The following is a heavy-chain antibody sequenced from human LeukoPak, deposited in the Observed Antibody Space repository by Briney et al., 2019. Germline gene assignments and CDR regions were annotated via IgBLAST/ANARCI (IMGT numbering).Heavy chain of an antibody. CDR2: IYYSGNT. D-gene: IGHD6-19*01. CDR1: GGSISNYY. CDR3: ARVRYCSTHRCYDREFDN. V-gene: IGHV4-59*01. J-gene: IGHJ4*02. Sequence: PSETLSLTCTVSGGSISNYYWSWIRQPPGKGLEWIGYIYYSGNTNYNPSLKSRVTISVDTSKNQFSLKLNSVTAADTAVYYCARVRYCSTHRCYDREFDNWGQGTLVTVSS.